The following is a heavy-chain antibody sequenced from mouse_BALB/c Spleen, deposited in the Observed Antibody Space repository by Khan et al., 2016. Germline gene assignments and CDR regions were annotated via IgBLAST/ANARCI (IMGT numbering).Heavy chain of an antibody. J-gene: IGHJ4*01. D-gene: IGHD2-1*01. CDR3: TREGLNYDYAMDY. Sequence: QVQLKESGAELVRPGVSVKISCKGSGYTFTDYAMHWVKQSHAKSLEWIGVISTYYGDTSYNQKFEGEATMTVDKSSSTAYMELARLTSEDSAIYYCTREGLNYDYAMDYWGQGTSVTVSS. V-gene: IGHV1S137*01. CDR2: ISTYYGDT. CDR1: GYTFTDYA.